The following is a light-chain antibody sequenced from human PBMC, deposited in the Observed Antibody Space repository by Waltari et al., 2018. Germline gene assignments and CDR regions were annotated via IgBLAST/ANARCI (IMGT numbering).Light chain of an antibody. CDR2: RNN. J-gene: IGLJ3*02. CDR1: SSNIGRNY. V-gene: IGLV1-47*01. Sequence: QSVLTPPPSASGTPGQGVTIPCSGSSSNIGRNYVYWYQQFPGTAPKLLVYRNNERPSGVPDRISGSKSGTSASLAISGLRSEDEADYYCATWDGSLTAWVFGGGTKLTVL. CDR3: ATWDGSLTAWV.